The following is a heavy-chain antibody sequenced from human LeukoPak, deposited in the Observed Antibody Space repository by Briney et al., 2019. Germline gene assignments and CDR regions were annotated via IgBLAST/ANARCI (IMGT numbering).Heavy chain of an antibody. J-gene: IGHJ4*02. CDR2: ISAYNGNT. D-gene: IGHD3-9*01. CDR1: GYTFTSYG. Sequence: ASVKVSCKASGYTFTSYGISWVRQAPGQGLEWMGWISAYNGNTNYAQKLQGRVTMTTDTSTSTAYMELRSLRSDDTAVYYCARASIDFDWLLSLDYWGQGTLVTVSS. CDR3: ARASIDFDWLLSLDY. V-gene: IGHV1-18*01.